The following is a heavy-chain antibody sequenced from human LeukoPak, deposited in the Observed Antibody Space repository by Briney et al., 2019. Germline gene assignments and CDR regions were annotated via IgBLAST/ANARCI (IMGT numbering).Heavy chain of an antibody. Sequence: SETLSPTCTVSGGSVNGYYWNWIRQAPGKGLEWIGFIHYSGLTVYSPSLQSRVSMSVDTSRNQFSLDLSSVTAADTALYYCARDPPEDEWNSLDSWGQGILVTVSS. CDR1: GGSVNGYY. CDR2: IHYSGLT. CDR3: ARDPPEDEWNSLDS. J-gene: IGHJ4*02. V-gene: IGHV4-59*02. D-gene: IGHD1-7*01.